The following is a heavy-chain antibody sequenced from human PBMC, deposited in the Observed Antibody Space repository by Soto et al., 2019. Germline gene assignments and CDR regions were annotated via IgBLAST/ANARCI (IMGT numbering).Heavy chain of an antibody. D-gene: IGHD3-22*01. Sequence: SETLSLTCTVSGGSISSYYWSWIRQPPGKGLEWIGEINHSGSTNYNPSLKSRVTISVDTSKNQFSLKLSSVTAADTAVYYCARARSYYYDSSGYEIVPRNDYWGQGTLVTVSS. CDR2: INHSGST. CDR1: GGSISSYY. CDR3: ARARSYYYDSSGYEIVPRNDY. V-gene: IGHV4-34*01. J-gene: IGHJ4*02.